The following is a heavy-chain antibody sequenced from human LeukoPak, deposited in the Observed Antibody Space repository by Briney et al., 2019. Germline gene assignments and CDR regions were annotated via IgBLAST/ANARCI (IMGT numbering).Heavy chain of an antibody. CDR2: INPNSGGT. CDR1: GYTFTGYY. D-gene: IGHD3-10*01. V-gene: IGHV1-2*02. J-gene: IGHJ3*02. CDR3: ATSGPEEVLDI. Sequence: GESLKISCKGSGYTFTGYYMHWVRQAPGQGLEWMGWINPNSGGTNYAQKFQGRVTMTRDTSISTAYMELSRLRSDDTAVYYCATSGPEEVLDIWGQGTMVTVSS.